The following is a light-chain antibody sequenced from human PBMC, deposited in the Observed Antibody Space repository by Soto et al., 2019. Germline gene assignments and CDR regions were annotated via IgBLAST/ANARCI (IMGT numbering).Light chain of an antibody. CDR2: GNS. J-gene: IGLJ1*01. Sequence: QSVLTQPPSVSAAPGQEVTISCSGSSSNVGHNSVSWYQQLPGTAPKLLIYGNSNRPSGVPDRFSASKSGTSASLAITGLQAEDEADYYCQSYDSSLSASYVFGGGTKLTVL. V-gene: IGLV1-40*01. CDR3: QSYDSSLSASYV. CDR1: SSNVGHNS.